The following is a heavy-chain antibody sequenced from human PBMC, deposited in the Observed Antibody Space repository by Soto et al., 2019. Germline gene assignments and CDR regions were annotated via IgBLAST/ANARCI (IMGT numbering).Heavy chain of an antibody. CDR1: GGTFSSYA. CDR2: IIPIFGTA. CDR3: ARVYSSSPTKSKPEYYFDY. D-gene: IGHD6-6*01. J-gene: IGHJ4*02. V-gene: IGHV1-69*13. Sequence: SVKVSCKASGGTFSSYAISWVRQAPGQGLEWMGGIIPIFGTANYAQKFQGRVTITADESTSTAYMELSSLRSEDTAVYHCARVYSSSPTKSKPEYYFDYWGQGTLVTVSS.